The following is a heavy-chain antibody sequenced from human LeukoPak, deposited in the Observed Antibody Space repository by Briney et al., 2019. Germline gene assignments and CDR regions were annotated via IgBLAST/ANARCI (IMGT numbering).Heavy chain of an antibody. CDR3: ARDTTLDY. CDR1: GFTFSSAW. J-gene: IGHJ4*02. D-gene: IGHD1-1*01. Sequence: LRLSCAASGFTFSSAWMNWVRQHPGKGLEWIGYIYYSGTTYYNPSLKSRVTISVDTSKNQFSLKLSSVTAADTAVYYCARDTTLDYWGQGTLVTVSS. V-gene: IGHV4-31*02. CDR2: IYYSGTT.